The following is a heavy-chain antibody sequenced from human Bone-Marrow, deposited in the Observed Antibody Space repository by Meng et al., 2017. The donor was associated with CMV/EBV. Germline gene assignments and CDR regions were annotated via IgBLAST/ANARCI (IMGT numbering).Heavy chain of an antibody. Sequence: ASVKVSCKASGYTFTSYDINWVRQATGQGLEWMGWMNPNSGNTGYAQKFQGRVTMTRNTSISTAYMELSSLRSEDTAVYCCARGLTDSSGWYYYYYYGMDVWGQGTTVTVSS. J-gene: IGHJ6*02. CDR2: MNPNSGNT. D-gene: IGHD6-19*01. CDR3: ARGLTDSSGWYYYYYYGMDV. CDR1: GYTFTSYD. V-gene: IGHV1-8*01.